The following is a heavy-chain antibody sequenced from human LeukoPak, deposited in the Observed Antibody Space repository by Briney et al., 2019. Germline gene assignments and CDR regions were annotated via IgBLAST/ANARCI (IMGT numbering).Heavy chain of an antibody. D-gene: IGHD3-10*01. J-gene: IGHJ4*02. CDR1: GDSVSSNSAA. CDR3: AKSFWWFGEFSPFDY. CDR2: TYYRSKWYN. Sequence: SQTLSLTCAISGDSVSSNSAAWNWIRQSPSRGLEWLGRTYYRSKWYNDYAVSVKSRITINPDTSKNQFSLQLNSVTPEDTAVYYCAKSFWWFGEFSPFDYWGQGTLVTVSS. V-gene: IGHV6-1*01.